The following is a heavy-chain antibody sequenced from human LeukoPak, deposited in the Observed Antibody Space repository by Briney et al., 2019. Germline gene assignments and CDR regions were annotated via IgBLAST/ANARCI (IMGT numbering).Heavy chain of an antibody. CDR3: ARVTGYMTEDQFDY. Sequence: SETLSLTCTVSGGSISSYYWSWIRQPPGKGLEWIGYIYYSGSTDYNPSLKSRVTISVDTSRNQFSLRLSSVTAADTAVYYCARVTGYMTEDQFDYWGQGTLVTVSS. CDR2: IYYSGST. V-gene: IGHV4-59*01. CDR1: GGSISSYY. J-gene: IGHJ4*02. D-gene: IGHD6-13*01.